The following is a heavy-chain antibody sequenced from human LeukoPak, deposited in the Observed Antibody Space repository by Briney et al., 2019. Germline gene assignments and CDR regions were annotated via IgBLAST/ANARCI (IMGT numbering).Heavy chain of an antibody. J-gene: IGHJ4*02. D-gene: IGHD6-6*01. CDR2: INHSGST. V-gene: IGHV4-34*01. CDR3: ARDRVAKYSSSYRPPY. Sequence: PSETLSLTCAVYGGSFSGYYWSWIRQPPGKGLEWIGEINHSGSTNYNLSLKSRVTISVDTSKNQFSLKLSSVTAADTAVYYCARDRVAKYSSSYRPPYWGQGTLVTVSS. CDR1: GGSFSGYY.